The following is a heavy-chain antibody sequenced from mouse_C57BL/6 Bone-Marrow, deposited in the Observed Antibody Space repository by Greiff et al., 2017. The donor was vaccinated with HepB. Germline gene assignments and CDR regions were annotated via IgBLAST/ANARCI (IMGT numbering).Heavy chain of an antibody. CDR1: GFTFTDYY. J-gene: IGHJ4*01. Sequence: DVQLQESGGGLVQPGGSLSLSCAASGFTFTDYYMSWVRQPPGKALEWLGFIRNKANGYTTEYSASVKGRFTISRDNSQSILYLQMNALRAEDSATYYCARYYYAMDYWGQGTSVTVSS. CDR3: ARYYYAMDY. CDR2: IRNKANGYTT. V-gene: IGHV7-3*01.